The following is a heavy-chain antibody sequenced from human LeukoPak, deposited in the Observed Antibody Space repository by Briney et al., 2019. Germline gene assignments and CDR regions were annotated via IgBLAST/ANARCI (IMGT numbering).Heavy chain of an antibody. CDR2: IKQDGSGK. J-gene: IGHJ6*02. CDR1: GFTFSSYW. Sequence: GGSLRLSCAASGFTFSSYWMSWVRQAPGKGLEWVANIKQDGSGKYYVDSVKGRFTISRDNAKNSLYLQMNSLRAEDTAVYYCARGEDRYCSGGSCYYYYYGMDVWGQGTTVTVSS. D-gene: IGHD2-15*01. CDR3: ARGEDRYCSGGSCYYYYYGMDV. V-gene: IGHV3-7*01.